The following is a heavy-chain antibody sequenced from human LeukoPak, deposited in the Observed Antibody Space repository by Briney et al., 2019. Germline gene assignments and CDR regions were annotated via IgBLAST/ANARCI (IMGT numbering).Heavy chain of an antibody. J-gene: IGHJ4*02. Sequence: ASVKVSCKASGYTFTSNHIHWVRQAPGQGLEWMGVINPSGDSTSYAPNFQGRVTMTRDTSTSTVYMELSSLRSEDTAIYYCAKIAARDTGEGYWGQGTLVTVSS. V-gene: IGHV1-46*01. CDR1: GYTFTSNH. D-gene: IGHD6-6*01. CDR3: AKIAARDTGEGY. CDR2: INPSGDST.